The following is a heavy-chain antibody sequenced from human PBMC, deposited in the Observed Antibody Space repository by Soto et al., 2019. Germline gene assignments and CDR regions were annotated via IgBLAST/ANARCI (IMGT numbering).Heavy chain of an antibody. J-gene: IGHJ4*02. D-gene: IGHD3-22*01. Sequence: TLSLTCTVSGGSISSGGYYWSWIRQHPGKGLEWIGYIYYSGSTYYNPSLKSRVTISVDTSKNQFSLKLSSVTAADTAVYYCARFFSGGYLAYWGQGTLVTVSS. V-gene: IGHV4-31*03. CDR3: ARFFSGGYLAY. CDR1: GGSISSGGYY. CDR2: IYYSGST.